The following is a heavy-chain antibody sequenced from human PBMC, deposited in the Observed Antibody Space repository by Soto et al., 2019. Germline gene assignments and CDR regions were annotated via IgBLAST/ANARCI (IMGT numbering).Heavy chain of an antibody. V-gene: IGHV7-4-1*01. CDR2: IKPNTGNP. Sequence: QVPLVQSGAEAMQPGASVKVSCKASGYNFNSHSINWLRQAPGQGLEWMGWIKPNTGNPTYEQGFTGRFVLSVDTSISTVYMQIFRVKADDSAVYYCAGETASGSFDYWGQGTLVIVSS. D-gene: IGHD1-26*01. J-gene: IGHJ4*02. CDR3: AGETASGSFDY. CDR1: GYNFNSHS.